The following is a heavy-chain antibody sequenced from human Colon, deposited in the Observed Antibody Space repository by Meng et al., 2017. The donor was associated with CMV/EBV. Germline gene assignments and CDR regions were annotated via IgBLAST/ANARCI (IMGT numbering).Heavy chain of an antibody. V-gene: IGHV1-18*01. Sequence: ASVKVSCKASGYTFTSYGISWVRQAPGQGLEWMGWISAYNGNTNYAQKLQGRVTMTTDTSTSTAYMELRSLRSDDTAVYYCARVGDGVLREIYYYYYYGMDVWGQGTTVTVSS. CDR2: ISAYNGNT. J-gene: IGHJ6*02. D-gene: IGHD1-1*01. CDR1: GYTFTSYG. CDR3: ARVGDGVLREIYYYYYYGMDV.